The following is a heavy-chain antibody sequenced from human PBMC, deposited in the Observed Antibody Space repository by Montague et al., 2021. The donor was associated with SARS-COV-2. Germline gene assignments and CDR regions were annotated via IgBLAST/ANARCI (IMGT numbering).Heavy chain of an antibody. Sequence: SETLSLTCAVYGGSFSDSHWSWLRQPPGKGLEWIGEINQSGSTKYNPSLKSRVTISVDTSKNQFSLKLSSLTAADTAVYYCARGQSGITMIVVAILGVEFYFDNWGQGTLVNISS. D-gene: IGHD3-22*01. V-gene: IGHV4-34*01. J-gene: IGHJ4*02. CDR3: ARGQSGITMIVVAILGVEFYFDN. CDR2: INQSGST. CDR1: GGSFSDSH.